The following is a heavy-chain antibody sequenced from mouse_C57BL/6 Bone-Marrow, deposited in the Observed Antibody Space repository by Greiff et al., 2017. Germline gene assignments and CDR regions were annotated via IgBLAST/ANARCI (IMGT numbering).Heavy chain of an antibody. V-gene: IGHV1-82*01. CDR1: GYAFRSSW. CDR3: ARSRGNYPFDY. D-gene: IGHD2-1*01. J-gene: IGHJ2*01. Sequence: VQLKESGPELVKPGASVKISCKASGYAFRSSWMNWVKQRPGKGLEWIGRIYPGDGDTNYNGKFKGKATLTADKSSSTAYMQLSSLTSEDSAVYVCARSRGNYPFDYWGQGTTLTVSS. CDR2: IYPGDGDT.